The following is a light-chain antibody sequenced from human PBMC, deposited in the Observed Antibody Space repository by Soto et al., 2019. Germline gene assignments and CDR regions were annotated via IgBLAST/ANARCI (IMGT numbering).Light chain of an antibody. V-gene: IGLV2-23*02. Sequence: QSVLTQPASVSGSRGQSITISCTGTSSNVGSYNFVSWHRQYPGKAPELIIYEVSQRPSTFFNRFSGSKSGNTASLTISGLQSDDEADYYCCSYAGNNALVFGGGTKVTVL. J-gene: IGLJ3*02. CDR3: CSYAGNNALV. CDR1: SSNVGSYNF. CDR2: EVS.